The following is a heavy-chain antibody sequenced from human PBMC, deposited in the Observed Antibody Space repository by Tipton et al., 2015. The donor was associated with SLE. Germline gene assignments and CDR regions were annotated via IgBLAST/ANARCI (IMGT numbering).Heavy chain of an antibody. D-gene: IGHD3-16*01. Sequence: TLSLTCTVSGGSISSSSYYWGWIRQPPGKGLEWIGSIYYSGSTYYNPSLKSRVTISVDMSKNQFSLRLTSVTAADTALYYCATERIGGSPFDYWGQGTLVTVSS. J-gene: IGHJ4*02. CDR3: ATERIGGSPFDY. CDR2: IYYSGST. V-gene: IGHV4-39*02. CDR1: GGSISSSSYY.